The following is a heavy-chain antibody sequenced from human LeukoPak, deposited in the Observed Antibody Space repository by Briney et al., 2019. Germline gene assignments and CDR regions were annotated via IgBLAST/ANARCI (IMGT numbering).Heavy chain of an antibody. D-gene: IGHD3-22*01. V-gene: IGHV1-18*01. Sequence: ASVNVSCKASGYTYTNYGISWVRQAPGQGLEWMGWISGYNGHTNYAQKLQGRVTMTTHTSTSTAYMELRSLRSGDTAVYYCARAGHRKYYYDNAYDYWGQGTLVTVSS. CDR3: ARAGHRKYYYDNAYDY. CDR2: ISGYNGHT. CDR1: GYTYTNYG. J-gene: IGHJ4*02.